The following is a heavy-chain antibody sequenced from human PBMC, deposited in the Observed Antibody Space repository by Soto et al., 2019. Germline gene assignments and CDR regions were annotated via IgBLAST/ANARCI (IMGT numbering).Heavy chain of an antibody. CDR2: IYWDDDK. J-gene: IGHJ5*01. CDR3: AHRREQLVS. D-gene: IGHD1-26*01. CDR1: GFSLSTSGVA. Sequence: QITLKESGPTLVKPTQTLTLTCTFSGFSLSTSGVAVGWIRQPPGRALEWLALIYWDDDKRYSPSLKSRLSITKDTSKVQVVLTTTNIDPVDTATYYCAHRREQLVSWGQGTLVTVSS. V-gene: IGHV2-5*02.